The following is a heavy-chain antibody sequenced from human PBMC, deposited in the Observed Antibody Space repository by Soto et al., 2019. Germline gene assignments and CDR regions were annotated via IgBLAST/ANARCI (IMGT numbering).Heavy chain of an antibody. CDR2: INHSGGT. V-gene: IGHV4-34*01. D-gene: IGHD6-19*01. J-gene: IGHJ4*01. Sequence: PSETLSLTCAVYGGSFSGYYWSWIRQPPGKGLEWIGEINHSGGTTFYNPSLKSRITISVDTSNNQFSLKLTSVTAADTAVYYCARVHVMVVAGSTFDYWGHGTLVTVSS. CDR1: GGSFSGYY. CDR3: ARVHVMVVAGSTFDY.